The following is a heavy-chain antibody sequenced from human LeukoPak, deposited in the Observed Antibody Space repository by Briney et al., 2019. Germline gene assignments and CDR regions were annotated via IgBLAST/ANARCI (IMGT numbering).Heavy chain of an antibody. Sequence: SETLSLTCTVSGGSISSSSYYWGWIRQPPGKGLEWIGSIYYSGSTYYNPSLKSRVTISVDTSKNQFSLKLSSVTAADTAVYYCARRWLYGSGVGYFPRARNENMDVWGKGTTVTISS. D-gene: IGHD3-10*01. CDR2: IYYSGST. J-gene: IGHJ6*03. CDR1: GGSISSSSYY. V-gene: IGHV4-39*07. CDR3: ARRWLYGSGVGYFPRARNENMDV.